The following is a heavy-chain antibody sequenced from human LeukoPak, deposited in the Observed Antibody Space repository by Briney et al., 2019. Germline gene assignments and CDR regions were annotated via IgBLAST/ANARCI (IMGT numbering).Heavy chain of an antibody. CDR3: ARGPLYSSSFPVDP. Sequence: SETLSLTCAVYGGSFSGYYWSWIRQPPGKGLEWIGEINHSGSTNYNPSLKSRVTISVDTSKNQFSLKLSSVTAADTAVYYCARGPLYSSSFPVDPWGQGTLVTVSS. V-gene: IGHV4-34*01. CDR1: GGSFSGYY. D-gene: IGHD6-6*01. J-gene: IGHJ5*02. CDR2: INHSGST.